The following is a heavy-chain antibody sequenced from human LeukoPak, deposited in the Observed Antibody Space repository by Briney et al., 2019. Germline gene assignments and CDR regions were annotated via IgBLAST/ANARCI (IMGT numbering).Heavy chain of an antibody. D-gene: IGHD6-19*01. V-gene: IGHV4-39*07. Sequence: PSETPSLTCTVSGGSISSSSYYWGWIRQPPGKGLEWIGSIYYSGSTYYNPPLKSRVTISVDTSKNQFSLKLSSVTAADTAVYYCARDPWYSSGWYDYWGQGTLVTVSS. CDR3: ARDPWYSSGWYDY. CDR2: IYYSGST. J-gene: IGHJ4*02. CDR1: GGSISSSSYY.